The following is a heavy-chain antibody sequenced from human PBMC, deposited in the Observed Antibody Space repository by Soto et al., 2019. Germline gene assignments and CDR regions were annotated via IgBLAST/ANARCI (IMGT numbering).Heavy chain of an antibody. CDR1: GFTVSSNY. V-gene: IGHV3-66*01. CDR2: FYSGVST. D-gene: IGHD3-10*01. Sequence: GGSLRLSCAASGFTVSSNYMSWVRQAPGKGLEWVSVFYSGVSTYYADSVKGRFTISRDNSKNTLYLQMNSLRAEDTAVYYCARDRDHRRFDYWGQGTLVTVSS. J-gene: IGHJ4*02. CDR3: ARDRDHRRFDY.